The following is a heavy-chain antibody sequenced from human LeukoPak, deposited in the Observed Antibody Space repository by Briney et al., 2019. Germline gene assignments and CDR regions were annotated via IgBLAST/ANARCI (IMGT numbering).Heavy chain of an antibody. D-gene: IGHD6-13*01. Sequence: ASVKVSCKASGYSFTNYDINWVRQATGQGLEWMGWMNPNSDNTIYAQKFQGRVTMTSDTSITTAYMELSSLRSEDTAVCYCARGNGYVEGAAAGTTVMDLWGQGTTVTVSS. J-gene: IGHJ6*02. CDR1: GYSFTNYD. CDR3: ARGNGYVEGAAAGTTVMDL. V-gene: IGHV1-8*01. CDR2: MNPNSDNT.